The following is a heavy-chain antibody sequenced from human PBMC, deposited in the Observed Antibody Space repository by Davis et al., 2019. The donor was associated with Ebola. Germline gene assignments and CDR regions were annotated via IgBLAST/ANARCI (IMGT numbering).Heavy chain of an antibody. D-gene: IGHD1-1*01. Sequence: ASVKVSCKASGYSFPDDGISWVRQAPGQGLEWMGWISTYNGNTNYAQKVQGRITMTTDTSTSSAYMELRSLRSDDTARYYCARDVRGITGPSEYWGQGTLVTVYS. CDR2: ISTYNGNT. CDR1: GYSFPDDG. CDR3: ARDVRGITGPSEY. V-gene: IGHV1-18*01. J-gene: IGHJ4*02.